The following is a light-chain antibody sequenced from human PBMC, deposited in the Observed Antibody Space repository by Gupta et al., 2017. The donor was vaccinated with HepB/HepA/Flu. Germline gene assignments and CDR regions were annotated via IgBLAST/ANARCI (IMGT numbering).Light chain of an antibody. V-gene: IGKV1-39*01. CDR3: QQADSLPWT. CDR1: QSIRKY. CDR2: GTS. J-gene: IGKJ1*01. Sequence: DIQMTQSPSSLSASVGDRVTITCRASQSIRKYLNWYQQKPGQAPKLLIYGTSTLQSGVPSRFSGSGPETDFTLTISTLQPDDFATYSCQQADSLPWTFVQGTKVEIK.